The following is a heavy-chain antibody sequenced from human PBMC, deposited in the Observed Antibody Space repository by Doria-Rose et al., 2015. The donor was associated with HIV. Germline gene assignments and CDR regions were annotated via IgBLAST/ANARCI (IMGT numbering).Heavy chain of an antibody. V-gene: IGHV2-5*01. J-gene: IGHJ3*02. CDR2: TYWIGDK. Sequence: QVTLKESGPTRVKPTQTLTLTCTFSGFSLSTSGVAVGWIRQPPGKALEWLAVTYWIGDKRYSPSLETRLTITEGTSKNQVVLTMTNMDPADTATYYCAHGGDVFDIWGQGTMVTVSS. CDR3: AHGGDVFDI. CDR1: GFSLSTSGVA. D-gene: IGHD3-16*01.